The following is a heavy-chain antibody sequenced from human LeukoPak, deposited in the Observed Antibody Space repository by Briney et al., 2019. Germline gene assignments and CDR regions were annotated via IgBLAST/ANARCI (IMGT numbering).Heavy chain of an antibody. V-gene: IGHV1-18*01. CDR1: GYTFTSYG. CDR3: ARGGWFGELFVSYWFDP. Sequence: GASVKVSCKTSGYTFTSYGISWVRQAPGQGLEWMGWISVYNGNTNYAQKFQGRVTMTTDTSTSTAYMELRSLRSEDTAVYYCARGGWFGELFVSYWFDPWGQGTLVTVSS. CDR2: ISVYNGNT. D-gene: IGHD3-10*01. J-gene: IGHJ5*02.